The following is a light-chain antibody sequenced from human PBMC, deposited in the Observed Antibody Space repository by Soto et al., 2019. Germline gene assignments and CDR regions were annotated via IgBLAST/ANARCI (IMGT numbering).Light chain of an antibody. Sequence: QPALTQPASVSGSPGQSITFSCTGSSDDIGSFNLVSWYQQYPGKAPKLILYEVNKRPLGVSDRFSGSKSGNTASLTISGLQAEDEADYHCCSYAGSRWMFGGGTQLTVL. CDR3: CSYAGSRWM. V-gene: IGLV2-23*02. J-gene: IGLJ3*02. CDR2: EVN. CDR1: SDDIGSFNL.